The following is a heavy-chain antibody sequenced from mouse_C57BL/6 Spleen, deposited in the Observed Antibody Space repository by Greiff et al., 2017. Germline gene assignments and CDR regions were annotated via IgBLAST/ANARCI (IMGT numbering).Heavy chain of an antibody. CDR1: GYAFSSYW. CDR3: ARRRGDYYAMDY. V-gene: IGHV1-80*01. J-gene: IGHJ4*01. Sequence: VQLQQSGAELVKPGASVKISCKASGYAFSSYWMNWVKQRPGKGLEWIGQIYPGDGDTNYNGKFKGKATLTADKSSSTAYMQLSSLTSEDSAVYFCARRRGDYYAMDYWGQGTSVTVSS. CDR2: IYPGDGDT.